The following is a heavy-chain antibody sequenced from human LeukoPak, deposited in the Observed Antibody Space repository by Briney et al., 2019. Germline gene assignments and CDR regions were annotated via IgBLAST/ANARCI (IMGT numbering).Heavy chain of an antibody. CDR3: ARGGGEVLNDYYGMDV. V-gene: IGHV3-21*01. J-gene: IGHJ6*02. CDR2: ISSSSRYI. Sequence: KSGGSLRLSCAASGFSFSSYGMSWVRQAPGKGLEWVSSISSSSRYIYYADSVKGRFTISRDNAKNSLYLQMNSLRAEDTAVYYCARGGGEVLNDYYGMDVWGQGTTVTVSS. CDR1: GFSFSSYG. D-gene: IGHD2-8*01.